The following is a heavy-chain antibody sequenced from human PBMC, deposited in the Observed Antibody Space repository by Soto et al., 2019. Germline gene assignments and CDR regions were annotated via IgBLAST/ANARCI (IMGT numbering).Heavy chain of an antibody. J-gene: IGHJ4*02. CDR1: GFTFDDYA. CDR2: ISWNSGSI. D-gene: IGHD3-9*01. V-gene: IGHV3-9*01. CDR3: ARGGWHVKDKYYDILTGYYGFDY. Sequence: GGSLRLSCAASGFTFDDYAMHGVRQAPGKGLEWVSGISWNSGSIGYADSVKGRFTISRDNAKNSLYLQMNSLRAEDTAVYYCARGGWHVKDKYYDILTGYYGFDYWGQGTLVTVSS.